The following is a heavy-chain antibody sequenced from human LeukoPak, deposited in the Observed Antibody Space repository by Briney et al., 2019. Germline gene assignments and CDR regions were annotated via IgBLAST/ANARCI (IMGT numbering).Heavy chain of an antibody. J-gene: IGHJ6*02. CDR1: GFTVSSNY. D-gene: IGHD6-6*01. CDR3: ASTSRSSDYYYGMDV. CDR2: IYSGGST. V-gene: IGHV3-53*01. Sequence: PGGSLRLSFAASGFTVSSNYMSWVRQAPGKGLEWVSVIYSGGSTYYADSVKGRFTISRDNSKNTLYPQMNSLRAEDTAVYYCASTSRSSDYYYGMDVWGQGTTVTVSS.